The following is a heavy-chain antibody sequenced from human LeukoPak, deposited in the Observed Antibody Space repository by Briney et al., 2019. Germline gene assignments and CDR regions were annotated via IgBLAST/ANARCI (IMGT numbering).Heavy chain of an antibody. Sequence: SETLSLTCTVSGGSLSNYYWSWIRQPPGKGLEWIGYVYYTGSTNYNPSLKSRVTMFEDKSKNQFSLRLYSVTVADTAVYYCARHFAYSSSSYFDYWGQGSLVTVSS. V-gene: IGHV4-59*08. CDR3: ARHFAYSSSSYFDY. D-gene: IGHD6-6*01. CDR1: GGSLSNYY. CDR2: VYYTGST. J-gene: IGHJ4*02.